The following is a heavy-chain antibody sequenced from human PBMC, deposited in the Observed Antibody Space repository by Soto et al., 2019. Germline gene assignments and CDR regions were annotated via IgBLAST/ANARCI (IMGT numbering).Heavy chain of an antibody. J-gene: IGHJ6*02. D-gene: IGHD6-25*01. CDR2: IYYSGST. CDR3: ARGLVAAPPRYYGMDV. V-gene: IGHV4-31*03. CDR1: GGSISSGGYY. Sequence: SETLSLTCTVSGGSISSGGYYWSWIRQHPGKGLEWIGYIYYSGSTYYNPSLKSRVTISVDTSKNQFSLKLSSVTAADTAVYSFARGLVAAPPRYYGMDVWGQGTTVTVSS.